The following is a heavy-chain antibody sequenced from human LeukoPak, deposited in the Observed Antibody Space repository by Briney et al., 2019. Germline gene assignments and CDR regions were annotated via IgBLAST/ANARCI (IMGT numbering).Heavy chain of an antibody. Sequence: GGSLRLSCAASGFTFSSYAVHWVRQAPGKGLEWVAVISYDGSNKYYADSVKGRFTISRDNSKNTLYLQMNSLRAEDTAVYYRARDREFQPTYAFDIWGQGTMVTVSS. D-gene: IGHD3-10*01. J-gene: IGHJ3*02. V-gene: IGHV3-30*04. CDR1: GFTFSSYA. CDR3: ARDREFQPTYAFDI. CDR2: ISYDGSNK.